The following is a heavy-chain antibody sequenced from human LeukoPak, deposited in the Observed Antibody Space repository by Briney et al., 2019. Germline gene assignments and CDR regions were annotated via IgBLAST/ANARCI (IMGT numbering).Heavy chain of an antibody. D-gene: IGHD2-2*02. CDR3: AKDQRRVYCNSASCYIDF. Sequence: PGGSLRLSCAASGFTFSSYDMTWVRQAPGMGLEWVSVTSGSGGSTYYADSVKGRFTISRDNSKNTLYLQMNSLRAEDTAVYYCAKDQRRVYCNSASCYIDFWGQGTLVTVSS. CDR1: GFTFSSYD. CDR2: TSGSGGST. J-gene: IGHJ4*02. V-gene: IGHV3-23*01.